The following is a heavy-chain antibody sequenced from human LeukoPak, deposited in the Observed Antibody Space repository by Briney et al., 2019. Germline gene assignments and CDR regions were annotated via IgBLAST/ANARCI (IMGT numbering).Heavy chain of an antibody. J-gene: IGHJ4*02. D-gene: IGHD2-8*01. V-gene: IGHV3-23*01. Sequence: GSLRLFLAGSGFTLNNYAMSRVRQAPGKGLGVVSAISDTCGSTYDADSVKGRFTISRDNSKSTLYLQMNNLRAEDTAVYYCAKDTSIGRYCTNGVCSPFDYWGQGTLVTVSS. CDR2: ISDTCGST. CDR3: AKDTSIGRYCTNGVCSPFDY. CDR1: GFTLNNYA.